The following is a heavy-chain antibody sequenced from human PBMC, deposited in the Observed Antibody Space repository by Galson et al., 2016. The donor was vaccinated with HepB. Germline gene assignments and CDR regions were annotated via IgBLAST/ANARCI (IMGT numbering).Heavy chain of an antibody. CDR2: IYHSGST. D-gene: IGHD3-3*01. CDR1: GGSISSSNW. Sequence: SETLSLTCAVSGGSISSSNWWSWVRQPPGKGLEWIGEIYHSGSTNYNPSLKSRVTISIDNSKNQFSLKRNSVTAPYTALYSCARRGGGFLQGPHGFDIWGQGTMVTVSS. V-gene: IGHV4-4*02. J-gene: IGHJ3*02. CDR3: ARRGGGFLQGPHGFDI.